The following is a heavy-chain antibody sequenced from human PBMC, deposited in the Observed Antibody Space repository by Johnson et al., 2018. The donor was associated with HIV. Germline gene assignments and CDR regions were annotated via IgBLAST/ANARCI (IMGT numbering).Heavy chain of an antibody. CDR2: ISSSGRTI. CDR1: GFTFSSYG. Sequence: EVQLVESGGGVVQPGRSLRLSCAASGFTFSSYGMHWVRQAPGKGLEWISYISSSGRTIYYADPVKGRLTISRANAKNPLYLQMNSLRAEDKAVYYCAKDQSPRGSSGYYSAFDIWGQGTMVTVSS. CDR3: AKDQSPRGSSGYYSAFDI. V-gene: IGHV3-48*03. J-gene: IGHJ3*02. D-gene: IGHD3-22*01.